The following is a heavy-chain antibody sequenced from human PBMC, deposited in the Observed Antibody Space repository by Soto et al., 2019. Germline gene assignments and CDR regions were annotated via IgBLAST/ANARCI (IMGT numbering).Heavy chain of an antibody. D-gene: IGHD3-3*01. CDR3: ARGWRFLEWLSTMGPFDY. Sequence: GGSLRLSCAASGFTFSSYAMHWVRQAPGKGLEYVSAISSNGGSTYYANSVKGRFTISRDNSKNTLYLQMGSLRAEDMAVYYCARGWRFLEWLSTMGPFDYWGQGTLVTVSS. V-gene: IGHV3-64*01. CDR2: ISSNGGST. J-gene: IGHJ4*02. CDR1: GFTFSSYA.